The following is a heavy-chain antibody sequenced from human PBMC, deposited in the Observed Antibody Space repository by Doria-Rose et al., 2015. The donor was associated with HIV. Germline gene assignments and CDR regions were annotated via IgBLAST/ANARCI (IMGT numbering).Heavy chain of an antibody. D-gene: IGHD2-21*01. CDR1: GASISSSNW. CDR3: AGTWCGGDCYPDAFDI. Sequence: QVQLQESGPGLVKPSGTLSLTCAVSGASISSSNWWSWVRQPPGKGLEWIGEIYHTGSTNYNPSLKSRVTISADKSTNQVSLKLSSVTAADTAIYYCAGTWCGGDCYPDAFDIWGQGTVVTVS. CDR2: IYHTGST. V-gene: IGHV4-4*02. J-gene: IGHJ3*02.